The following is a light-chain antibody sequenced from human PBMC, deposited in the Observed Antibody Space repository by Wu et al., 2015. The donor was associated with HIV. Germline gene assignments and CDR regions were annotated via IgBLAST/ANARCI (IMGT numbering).Light chain of an antibody. CDR2: GAS. Sequence: EIVLTQSPGTLSLSPGERATLSCRASQSVSSNYLAWYQHKPGQAPRLLIYGASSRATGIPDRFSGSGSGTHFTLTISSMQSEDFALYYCQQYNNWPPKTFGGGTEGGGSN. V-gene: IGKV3-20*01. J-gene: IGKJ4*01. CDR3: QQYNNWPPKT. CDR1: QSVSSNY.